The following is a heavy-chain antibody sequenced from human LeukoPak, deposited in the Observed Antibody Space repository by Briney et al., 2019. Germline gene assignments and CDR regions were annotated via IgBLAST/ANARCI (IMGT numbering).Heavy chain of an antibody. CDR3: AKDAQLGGYYYYMDV. V-gene: IGHV3-30*02. D-gene: IGHD6-6*01. CDR1: GFTFSSYG. CDR2: IRYDGSNK. Sequence: GGSLRLSCAASGFTFSSYGMHWVRQAPGKGLEWVAFIRYDGSNKYYADSVKGRFTISRDNSKNTLYLQMNSLRAEDTAVYYCAKDAQLGGYYYYMDVWGKGTTVTASS. J-gene: IGHJ6*03.